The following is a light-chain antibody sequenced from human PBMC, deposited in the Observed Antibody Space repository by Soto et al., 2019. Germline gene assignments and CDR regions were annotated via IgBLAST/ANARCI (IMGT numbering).Light chain of an antibody. V-gene: IGLV2-14*01. Sequence: QSALTHPASVSGSPGQSITISCTGTSSDVGGYNYGSWYQQHPGKAPQLMIYDVSNRPSGVSNRFSGSKSGNTASLTISGLQAEDEADYYCSSYTSSSTWVFGGGTKLTVL. CDR1: SSDVGGYNY. CDR3: SSYTSSSTWV. J-gene: IGLJ3*02. CDR2: DVS.